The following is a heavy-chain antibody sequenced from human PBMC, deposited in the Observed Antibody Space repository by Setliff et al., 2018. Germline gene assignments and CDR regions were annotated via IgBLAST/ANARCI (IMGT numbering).Heavy chain of an antibody. CDR3: ARDYTYYDFWSGPSSDAFDI. CDR2: ISSSSSTI. Sequence: QPGGSLRLSCAASGFTFSSYSMNWVRQAPGKGLEWVSYISSSSSTIYYADSVKGRFTISRDNAKNSLYLQMNSLRAEDTAVYYCARDYTYYDFWSGPSSDAFDIWGQGTMVTVSS. V-gene: IGHV3-48*01. J-gene: IGHJ3*02. CDR1: GFTFSSYS. D-gene: IGHD3-3*01.